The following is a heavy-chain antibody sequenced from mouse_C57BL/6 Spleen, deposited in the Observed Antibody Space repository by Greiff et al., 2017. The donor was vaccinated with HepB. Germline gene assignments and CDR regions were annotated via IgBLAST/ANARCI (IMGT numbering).Heavy chain of an antibody. Sequence: QVQLQQSGAELVKPGASVKLSCKASGYTFTSYWMHWVKQRPGQGLEWIGMIHPNSGSTNYNEKFKSKATLTVDKSSSTAYMQLSSLTSEDSAVYYCARGYYGSSVFDYWGQGTTLTVSS. J-gene: IGHJ2*01. D-gene: IGHD1-1*01. CDR2: IHPNSGST. V-gene: IGHV1-64*01. CDR1: GYTFTSYW. CDR3: ARGYYGSSVFDY.